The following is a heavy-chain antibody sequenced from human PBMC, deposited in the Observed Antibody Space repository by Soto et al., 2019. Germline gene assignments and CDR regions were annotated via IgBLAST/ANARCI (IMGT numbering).Heavy chain of an antibody. J-gene: IGHJ4*02. D-gene: IGHD1-26*01. CDR3: ARSVGAALSDY. CDR2: ITVNSGNT. V-gene: IGHV1-18*01. Sequence: ASVKVSCKASGYTFISYGIGWVRQAPGQGLEWMGWITVNSGNTNYPQKFQGRVTITRDTSASTAYMELSSLRSEDTAVYYCARSVGAALSDYWGQGTLVTVSS. CDR1: GYTFISYG.